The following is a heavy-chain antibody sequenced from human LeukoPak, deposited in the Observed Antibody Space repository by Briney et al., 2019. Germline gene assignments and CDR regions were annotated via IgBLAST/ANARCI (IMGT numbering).Heavy chain of an antibody. Sequence: SETLSPTCTVSGGSISNGAYYWSWIRQPAGKTLEWIGRIYSTGVTDYSPSFKSRVSMSLDTSRNHFSLKLRSVTASDTAMYYCARENIAVYDYWGQGTLVTVSS. D-gene: IGHD6-19*01. CDR1: GGSISNGAYY. V-gene: IGHV4-61*02. CDR2: IYSTGVT. CDR3: ARENIAVYDY. J-gene: IGHJ4*02.